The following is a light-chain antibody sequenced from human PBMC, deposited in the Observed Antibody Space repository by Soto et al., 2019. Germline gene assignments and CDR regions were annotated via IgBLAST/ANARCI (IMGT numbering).Light chain of an antibody. J-gene: IGLJ3*02. CDR3: SSYTSSSTSWV. V-gene: IGLV2-14*01. CDR2: EVS. CDR1: SSDVGGYNY. Sequence: QSALTQPASVSGSPGQSITISCTGTSSDVGGYNYVSCYQQHPGKAPKLMIYEVSNRPSGVSNRFSGSKSGNTASLTISGLQAEDEADYYCSSYTSSSTSWVFGGGTKLTVL.